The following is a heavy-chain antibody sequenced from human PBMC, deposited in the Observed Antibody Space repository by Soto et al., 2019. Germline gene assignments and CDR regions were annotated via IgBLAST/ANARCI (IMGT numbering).Heavy chain of an antibody. V-gene: IGHV2-5*02. CDR2: IYWDDDK. D-gene: IGHD6-13*01. Sequence: QITLKESGPTLVRPTQTLTLTCTFSGFSLSTSEVAVGWIRQPPGKTLEWLALIYWDDDKRYSPSLKSRLTIMKDMSKNQVVRTMTNTAPVDTATYYCGYRLEGGKLQPKFAYWGQGSLVTVSS. J-gene: IGHJ4*02. CDR1: GFSLSTSEVA. CDR3: GYRLEGGKLQPKFAY.